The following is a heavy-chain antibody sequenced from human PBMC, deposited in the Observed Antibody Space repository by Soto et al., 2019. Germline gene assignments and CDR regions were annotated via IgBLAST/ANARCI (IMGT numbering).Heavy chain of an antibody. CDR3: ARVAAGATSYYSGSGYDDPSDI. Sequence: EVQLVESGGELVQRRGSLRLSCAVSGFTFNMYSMNWVRQAPGKGLEWVSYISSSSSVIYYADSVKGRFTVARDNAKNALYLQMNSLRDEDTAVYYCARVAAGATSYYSGSGYDDPSDIWGQGTMVNVSS. D-gene: IGHD3-22*01. CDR1: GFTFNMYS. J-gene: IGHJ3*02. CDR2: ISSSSSVI. V-gene: IGHV3-48*02.